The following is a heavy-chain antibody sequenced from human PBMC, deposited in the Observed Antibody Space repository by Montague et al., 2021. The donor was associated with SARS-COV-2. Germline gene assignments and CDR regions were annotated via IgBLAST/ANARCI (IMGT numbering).Heavy chain of an antibody. J-gene: IGHJ4*02. CDR2: IADNGNP. D-gene: IGHD2-15*01. CDR3: SKGSCRGVGCDYFDY. V-gene: IGHV3-23*01. CDR1: GFTFRRYA. Sequence: SRRISCAASGFTFRRYAMAWVRRTPGKGLEWVSTIADNGNPYSANSTKCGFIISRDDSKNTVFLQINGLKDEDTAIYYCSKGSCRGVGCDYFDYWGRGTLVTVSS.